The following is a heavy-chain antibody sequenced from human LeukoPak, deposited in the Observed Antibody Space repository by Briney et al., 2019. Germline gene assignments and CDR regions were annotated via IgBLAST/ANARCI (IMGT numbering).Heavy chain of an antibody. CDR1: GFTFSSYA. V-gene: IGHV3-30-3*01. Sequence: PGGSLRLSCAASGFTFSSYAMHWVRQAPGKGLEWVAVISYDGSNKYYADSVKGRFTISRDNARNTLYLQMNSLRAEDTAVYYCARAMGYNWFDPWGQGTLVTVSS. J-gene: IGHJ5*02. CDR3: ARAMGYNWFDP. CDR2: ISYDGSNK.